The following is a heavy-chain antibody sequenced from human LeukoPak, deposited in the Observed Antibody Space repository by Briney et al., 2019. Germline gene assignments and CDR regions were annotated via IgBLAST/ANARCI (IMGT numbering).Heavy chain of an antibody. Sequence: ASVKVSCKASGYILATHYIHWVRQAPGQGLEWMGIINPTGGSTTYAQKFQGRVTMTRDTSTSTVYMELSSLTSEDTAVYYCARDRTTVVNFALDVWGRGTTVTVSS. CDR3: ARDRTTVVNFALDV. J-gene: IGHJ6*02. CDR2: INPTGGST. V-gene: IGHV1-46*01. D-gene: IGHD4-23*01. CDR1: GYILATHY.